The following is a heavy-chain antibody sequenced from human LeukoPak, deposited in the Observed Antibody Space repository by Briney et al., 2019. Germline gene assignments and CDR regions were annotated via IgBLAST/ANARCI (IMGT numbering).Heavy chain of an antibody. CDR1: GFTFSTYA. Sequence: GGSLRLSCAASGFTFSTYAMSWVRQAPGKGLEWVSVIDSGGSTYYADSLKGRFTISGDNSKNTLYLQMNSLRADDTAVYYCAKDWPSEWQQLPDYDAFDIWGQGTMVTVSS. CDR3: AKDWPSEWQQLPDYDAFDI. V-gene: IGHV3-23*01. CDR2: IDSGGST. D-gene: IGHD6-13*01. J-gene: IGHJ3*02.